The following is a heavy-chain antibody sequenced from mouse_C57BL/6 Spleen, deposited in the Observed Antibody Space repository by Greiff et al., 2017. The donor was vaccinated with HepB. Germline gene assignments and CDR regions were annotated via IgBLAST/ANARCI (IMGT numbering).Heavy chain of an antibody. J-gene: IGHJ4*01. D-gene: IGHD3-2*02. Sequence: EVQLQQSGPELVKPGASVKIPCKASGYKFTDYNMDWVKQSHGKSLEWIGDINPNNGGTIYNQKFKGKATLTVDKSSSTAYMELRSLTSEDTAVYYCARRAAQAYYAMDYWGQGTSVTVSS. V-gene: IGHV1-18*01. CDR1: GYKFTDYN. CDR3: ARRAAQAYYAMDY. CDR2: INPNNGGT.